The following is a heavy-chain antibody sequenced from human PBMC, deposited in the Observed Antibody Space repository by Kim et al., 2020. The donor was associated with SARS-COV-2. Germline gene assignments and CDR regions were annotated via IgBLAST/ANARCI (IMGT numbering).Heavy chain of an antibody. V-gene: IGHV1-69*13. CDR2: IIPIFGTA. J-gene: IGHJ6*03. CDR1: GGTFSSYA. Sequence: SVKVSCKASGGTFSSYAISWVRQAPGQGLEWMGGIIPIFGTANYAQKFQGRVTITADESTSTAYMELSSLRSEDTAVYYCARVWASHSSGWYARYYYYMDVWGKVTTVTVSS. CDR3: ARVWASHSSGWYARYYYYMDV. D-gene: IGHD6-19*01.